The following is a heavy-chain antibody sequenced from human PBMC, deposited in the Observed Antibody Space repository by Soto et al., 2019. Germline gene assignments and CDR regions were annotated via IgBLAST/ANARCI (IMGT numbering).Heavy chain of an antibody. J-gene: IGHJ6*02. Sequence: QAGGSLRLSCAASGFTFSSYGMHWVRQAPGKGLEWVAVIWYDGSNKYYADSVKGRFTISRDNSKNTLYLQMNSLRAEDTAVYYCARDPLLRFYYGMDVWGQGTTVTVSS. D-gene: IGHD2-15*01. CDR3: ARDPLLRFYYGMDV. V-gene: IGHV3-33*01. CDR2: IWYDGSNK. CDR1: GFTFSSYG.